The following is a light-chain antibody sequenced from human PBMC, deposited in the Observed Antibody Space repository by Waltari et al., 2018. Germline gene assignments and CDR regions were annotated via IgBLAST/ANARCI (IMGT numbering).Light chain of an antibody. CDR1: PSNIGETS. J-gene: IGLJ3*02. V-gene: IGLV1-44*01. CDR3: ATWDESPSGHWV. CDR2: RND. Sequence: QSVLSQPPSASGTPGQRVPTPCAGRPSNIGETSLNWSQQVPGKDPKLLIYRNDLRPSGVPDRFSGSKSGTSASLAISGLQSEDEADYYCATWDESPSGHWVFGGGTKVTVL.